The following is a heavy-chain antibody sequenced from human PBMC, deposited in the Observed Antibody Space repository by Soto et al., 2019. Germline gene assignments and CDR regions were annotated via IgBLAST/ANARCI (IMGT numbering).Heavy chain of an antibody. J-gene: IGHJ6*02. CDR3: AGGGQYCSSTSCYLGYYYYGMDV. D-gene: IGHD2-2*01. CDR2: ISSSSSTI. Sequence: GGSLRLSCAASGFTFSSYSMNWVRQAPGKGLEWVSYISSSSSTIYYADSLKGRFTISRDNAKNSLYLQMNSLRAEDTAVYYCAGGGQYCSSTSCYLGYYYYGMDVWGQGTTVTVSS. CDR1: GFTFSSYS. V-gene: IGHV3-48*01.